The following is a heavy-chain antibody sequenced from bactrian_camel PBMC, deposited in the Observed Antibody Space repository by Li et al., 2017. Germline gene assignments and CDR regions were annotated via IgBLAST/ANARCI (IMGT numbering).Heavy chain of an antibody. CDR3: VADLPFNGYCGRPVVDFYY. V-gene: IGHV3S53*01. CDR1: RFFPC. Sequence: VQLVESGGGSVRAGGSLTLYCAASRFFPCMGWFRQAPGNRREGLARVDSDGTIGYEDSVKGRASISDDGAKSTLYLRIDNLKPEDTAMYYCVADLPFNGYCGRPVVDFYYRGQGTQVTVS. D-gene: IGHD2*01. J-gene: IGHJ4*01. CDR2: VDSDGTI.